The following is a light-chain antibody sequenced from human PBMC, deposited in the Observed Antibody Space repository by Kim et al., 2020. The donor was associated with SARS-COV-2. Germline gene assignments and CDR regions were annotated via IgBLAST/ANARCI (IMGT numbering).Light chain of an antibody. V-gene: IGLV1-40*01. Sequence: QGVTDSGPGSTSNIGAGFDVNWYQQLPGTAPKVLIYGNNNRPSGVPDRFSGSESGTSASLAITGLQAEDEADYFCQSHDSSLSGCVFGTGTQLTVL. CDR3: QSHDSSLSGCV. J-gene: IGLJ1*01. CDR2: GNN. CDR1: TSNIGAGFD.